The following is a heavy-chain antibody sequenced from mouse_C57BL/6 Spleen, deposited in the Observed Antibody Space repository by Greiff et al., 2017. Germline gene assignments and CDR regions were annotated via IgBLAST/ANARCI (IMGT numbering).Heavy chain of an antibody. D-gene: IGHD2-5*01. CDR2: IWWDDDK. V-gene: IGHV8-8*01. J-gene: IGHJ2*01. CDR1: GFSLSTFGMG. CDR3: ARPPSYYSNSYYFDY. Sequence: QVTLKESGPGILQPSQTLSLTCSFSGFSLSTFGMGVGWIRQPSGKGLEWLAHIWWDDDKYYNPALKSRLTISKDTSKNQVFLKIANVDTADTATYYCARPPSYYSNSYYFDYWGQGTTLTVSS.